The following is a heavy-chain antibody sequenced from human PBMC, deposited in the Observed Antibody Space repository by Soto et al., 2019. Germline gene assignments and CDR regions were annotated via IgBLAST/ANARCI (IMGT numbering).Heavy chain of an antibody. CDR3: ASIRGYSYGYPYYFDY. Sequence: PGESLKISCKGSGYSFTSYWIGWVRQMPGKGLEWMGIIYPGDSGTRYSPSFQGQVTISADKSISTAYLQWSSLKASDTAMYYCASIRGYSYGYPYYFDYWGQGTLVTVSS. D-gene: IGHD5-18*01. CDR2: IYPGDSGT. CDR1: GYSFTSYW. J-gene: IGHJ4*02. V-gene: IGHV5-51*01.